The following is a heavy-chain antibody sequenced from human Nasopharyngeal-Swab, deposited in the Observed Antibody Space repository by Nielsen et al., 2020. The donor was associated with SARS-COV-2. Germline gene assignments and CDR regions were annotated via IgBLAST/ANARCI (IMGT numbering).Heavy chain of an antibody. CDR3: ARHLRDGVAVAAPYYFDY. J-gene: IGHJ4*02. D-gene: IGHD2-15*01. V-gene: IGHV4-39*01. CDR1: GGSISSSSYY. Sequence: SETLSLTCTVSGGSISSSSYYWGWIRQPPGRGLEWIGSIYYSGSTYYNPSFKSRVTISVDTSKNQFSLKLSSVTAADTAVYYCARHLRDGVAVAAPYYFDYWGQGTLVTVSS. CDR2: IYYSGST.